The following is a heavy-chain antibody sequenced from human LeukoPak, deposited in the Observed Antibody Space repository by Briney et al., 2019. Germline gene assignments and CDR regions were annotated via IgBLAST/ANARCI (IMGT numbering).Heavy chain of an antibody. Sequence: GASVKVSCKASGYTFTSYYMHWVRQAPGQGLEWMGIINPSGGSTSYAQKFQGRVTMTRDTSTSTVYMELSSLRSEDTAVYYRARAHVDTAMAFYFDYWGQGTLVTVSS. V-gene: IGHV1-46*01. D-gene: IGHD5-18*01. CDR3: ARAHVDTAMAFYFDY. CDR1: GYTFTSYY. J-gene: IGHJ4*02. CDR2: INPSGGST.